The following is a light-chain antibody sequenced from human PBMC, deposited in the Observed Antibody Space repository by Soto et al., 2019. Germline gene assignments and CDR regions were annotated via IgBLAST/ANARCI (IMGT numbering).Light chain of an antibody. J-gene: IGKJ3*01. CDR1: QSVSSDY. V-gene: IGKV3-20*01. CDR2: GAS. CDR3: QHYGNTPPSVT. Sequence: EVVMTQSPATLSVSPGETATLSCRASQSVSSDYLVWYQQKPGQAPRLLIYGASSRATGIPDRFSGSGSGTDFTLTISRLEPEDFAVYYCQHYGNTPPSVTFGPGTKVDIK.